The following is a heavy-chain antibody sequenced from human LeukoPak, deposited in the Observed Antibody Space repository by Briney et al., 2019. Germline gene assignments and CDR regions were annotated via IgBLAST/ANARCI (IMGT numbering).Heavy chain of an antibody. J-gene: IGHJ4*02. D-gene: IGHD3-10*01. Sequence: GRSLRLSCAASGFTFSSYGMHWIRQAPGKGLECVSYINTRGDTAHYADSVKGRFTISRDNAKNSLYLQMNNLRAEDTAVYYCAKDRGIISDYWGQGTLVTVSS. CDR3: AKDRGIISDY. CDR2: INTRGDTA. CDR1: GFTFSSYG. V-gene: IGHV3-48*04.